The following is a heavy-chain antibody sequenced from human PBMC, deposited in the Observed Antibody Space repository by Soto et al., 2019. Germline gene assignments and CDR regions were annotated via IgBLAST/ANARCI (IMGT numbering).Heavy chain of an antibody. CDR1: GGSISSGDYY. D-gene: IGHD3-10*01. Sequence: SETLSLTCTVSGGSISSGDYYWSWIRQPPGKGLEWIGYIYYSGSTYYNPSLKSRVTISVDTSKNQFSLKLSSVTAADTAVYYCARVGTERFGELLFDYWGQGTLVTVSS. CDR3: ARVGTERFGELLFDY. CDR2: IYYSGST. V-gene: IGHV4-30-4*01. J-gene: IGHJ4*02.